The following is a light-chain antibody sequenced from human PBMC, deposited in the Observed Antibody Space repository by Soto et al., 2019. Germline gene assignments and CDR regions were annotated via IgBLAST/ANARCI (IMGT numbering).Light chain of an antibody. CDR3: QHQT. CDR2: GAS. J-gene: IGKJ1*01. V-gene: IGKV3-15*01. CDR1: QSVSSN. Sequence: EIVMTQSPATLSVSPGERATLSCRASQSVSSNLAWYQQKPGQAPRLLIYGASTRATGSPARFSGSGSGTEFTLTISSLQSEDFAVYYCQHQTFGQGTKVEIK.